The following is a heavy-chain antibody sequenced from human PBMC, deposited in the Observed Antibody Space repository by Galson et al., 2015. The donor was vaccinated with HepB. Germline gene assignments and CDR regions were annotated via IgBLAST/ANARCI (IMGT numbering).Heavy chain of an antibody. Sequence: SLRLSCATSGFTFTSYWMHWVRQAPGKGLLWVSRIDSDRSSTSYADSVKGRFTISRDNAKNTVYLQMNSLRAEDTAVYYCVRDPPHLRELFDYWGQGTLVTVSS. D-gene: IGHD3-10*01. CDR2: IDSDRSST. CDR1: GFTFTSYW. J-gene: IGHJ4*02. CDR3: VRDPPHLRELFDY. V-gene: IGHV3-74*01.